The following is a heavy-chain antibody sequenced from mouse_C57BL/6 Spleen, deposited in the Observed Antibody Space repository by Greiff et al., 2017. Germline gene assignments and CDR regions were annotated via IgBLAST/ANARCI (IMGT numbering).Heavy chain of an antibody. J-gene: IGHJ1*03. CDR1: GFTFSDYY. D-gene: IGHD2-4*01. Sequence: EVQRVESEGGLVQPGSSMKLSCTASGFTFSDYYMAWVRQVPEKGLEWVANINYDGSSTYYLDSLKSRFIISRDNAKNILYLQMSSLKSEDTATYYCARDYDYGGYFDVWGTGTTVTVSS. CDR2: INYDGSST. V-gene: IGHV5-16*01. CDR3: ARDYDYGGYFDV.